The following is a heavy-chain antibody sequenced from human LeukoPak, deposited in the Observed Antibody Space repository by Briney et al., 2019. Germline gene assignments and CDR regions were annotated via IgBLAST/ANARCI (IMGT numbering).Heavy chain of an antibody. CDR1: GFSFNNYW. CDR3: ARDADSSSWYRGYFDY. D-gene: IGHD6-13*01. J-gene: IGHJ4*02. Sequence: PGGSLRLSCAASGFSFNNYWMHWVRQAPGKGLVWVSRINSDGSSTSYADSVRGRFTITRDNAKNTLYLQMNSLRSEDTAVYYCARDADSSSWYRGYFDYWGQGTLVTVSS. V-gene: IGHV3-74*01. CDR2: INSDGSST.